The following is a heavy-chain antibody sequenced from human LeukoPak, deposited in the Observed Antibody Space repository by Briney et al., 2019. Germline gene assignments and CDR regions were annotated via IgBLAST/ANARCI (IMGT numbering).Heavy chain of an antibody. CDR2: ISGSGSPV. CDR3: ARGLGSSWFYR. D-gene: IGHD6-13*01. Sequence: GGSLRLSCAASGFSFSSNNMNWVRQAPGKGPEWLSYISGSGSPVSYADSVKGRFTISRDNAKNLVYLQMISLRDEDTAVYYCARGLGSSWFYRWGQGTLVTVSS. J-gene: IGHJ4*02. V-gene: IGHV3-48*02. CDR1: GFSFSSNN.